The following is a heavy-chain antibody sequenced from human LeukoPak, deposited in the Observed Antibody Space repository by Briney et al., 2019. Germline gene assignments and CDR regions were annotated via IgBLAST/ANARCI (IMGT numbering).Heavy chain of an antibody. J-gene: IGHJ4*02. CDR1: QFILRDYW. V-gene: IGHV3-7*01. Sequence: PGEPLRLPCAASQFILRDYWMIWLRQAPGMGLEWVANINKDESEKYYRDSVKGRVTTSRDNAKNSLFLEMNSLRAEDTAVYYCATDGSSFDYWGQGTLVTVSS. D-gene: IGHD2-15*01. CDR3: ATDGSSFDY. CDR2: INKDESEK.